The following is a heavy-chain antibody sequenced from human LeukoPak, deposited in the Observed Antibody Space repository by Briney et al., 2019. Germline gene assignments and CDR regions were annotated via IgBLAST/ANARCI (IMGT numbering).Heavy chain of an antibody. Sequence: PGGSLRLSCAVSGLTLSDHYMDWVRQAPGKGLEWVGRTRNKANSYTTEYAASVKGRFTISRDDSKNSLYLQMNSLKTEDTAVYYCARVWVDSSGWYGNYYYYGMDAWGQGTTVTVSS. D-gene: IGHD6-19*01. CDR3: ARVWVDSSGWYGNYYYYGMDA. CDR1: GLTLSDHY. J-gene: IGHJ6*02. CDR2: TRNKANSYTT. V-gene: IGHV3-72*01.